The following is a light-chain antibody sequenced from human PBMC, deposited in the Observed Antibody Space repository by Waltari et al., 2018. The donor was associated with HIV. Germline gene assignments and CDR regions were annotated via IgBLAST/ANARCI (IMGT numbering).Light chain of an antibody. Sequence: QSALTQPASVSGSPGKSITISCIGSSSDIGAYNFVSWYQQRPGKAPKLMIYEVSDLPSGSFNRFSGSNSGITASLTISGLQADDEADYYCASYTRSGILLFGGGTRLTVL. V-gene: IGLV2-14*01. CDR2: EVS. CDR3: ASYTRSGILL. CDR1: SSDIGAYNF. J-gene: IGLJ2*01.